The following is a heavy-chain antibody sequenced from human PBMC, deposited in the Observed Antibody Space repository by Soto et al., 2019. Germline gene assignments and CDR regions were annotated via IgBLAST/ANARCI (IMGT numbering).Heavy chain of an antibody. CDR3: ARGRVVVVPAAIGWFDP. V-gene: IGHV1-18*01. J-gene: IGHJ5*02. CDR2: ISAYNGNT. CDR1: GYTFTSYG. D-gene: IGHD2-2*01. Sequence: ASVKVSCKASGYTFTSYGISWVRQAPGQGLEWMGWISAYNGNTNYAQKLQGRVTMTTDTSTSTAYMELRSLRSDDTAVYYCARGRVVVVPAAIGWFDPWGQGTLVTVSS.